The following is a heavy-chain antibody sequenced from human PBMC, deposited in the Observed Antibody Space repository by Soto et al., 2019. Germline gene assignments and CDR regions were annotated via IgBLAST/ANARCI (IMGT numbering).Heavy chain of an antibody. CDR2: IYFSGNA. Sequence: SETLSLTCSVSGGSLTTTNYYWGWIRQPPGKGLEWIGYIYFSGNAYYNPSLKGRVGISLDTSKNQFSLEWTSITAADTAVYYCASAAAPCHLASRGQRSFDTGSA. J-gene: IGHJ4*02. CDR3: ASAAAPCHLAS. V-gene: IGHV4-31*03. CDR1: GGSLTTTNYY.